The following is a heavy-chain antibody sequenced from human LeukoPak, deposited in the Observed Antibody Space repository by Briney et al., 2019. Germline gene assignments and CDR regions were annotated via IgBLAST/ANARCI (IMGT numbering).Heavy chain of an antibody. CDR2: ISAYNGNT. V-gene: IGHV1-18*01. D-gene: IGHD3-22*01. CDR1: GYTFTSYG. CDR3: ARDGYYYERSGYKDY. J-gene: IGHJ4*02. Sequence: GESLKISCKASGYTFTSYGISWVRQAPGQGLEWMGWISAYNGNTNYAQKLQGRVTMTTDTSTSTAYMELRSLRSDDTAVYYCARDGYYYERSGYKDYWGQGTLVTVSS.